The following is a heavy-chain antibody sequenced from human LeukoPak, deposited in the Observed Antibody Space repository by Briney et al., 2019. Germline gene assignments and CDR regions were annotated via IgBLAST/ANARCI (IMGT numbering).Heavy chain of an antibody. CDR2: INREGGNT. D-gene: IGHD3-10*01. Sequence: LGGSLRLSYGASGFTFGIYWMLCVRPAPGRGLVWVSDINREGGNTTHAHYVTGRFTISRDNAKNTLYLQMNNLRAEDTAIYYCATDSYVSGSYYRLFYGGQGTLVTVSS. CDR3: ATDSYVSGSYYRLFY. J-gene: IGHJ4*02. V-gene: IGHV3-74*01. CDR1: GFTFGIYW.